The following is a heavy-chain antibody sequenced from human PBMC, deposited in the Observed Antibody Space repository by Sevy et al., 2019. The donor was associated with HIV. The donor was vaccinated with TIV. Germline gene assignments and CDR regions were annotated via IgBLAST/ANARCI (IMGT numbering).Heavy chain of an antibody. D-gene: IGHD3-22*01. CDR1: GFTFSSYA. V-gene: IGHV3-30-3*01. CDR2: ISYDGSNK. J-gene: IGHJ4*02. Sequence: GGCLRLSCAASGFTFSSYAMHWVRQAPGKGLEWVAVISYDGSNKYYADSVKGRFTISRDNSKNTLYLQMNSLRAEDRGVYYCARGGGTTGYYDSSGPPKGYWGQGTLVTVSS. CDR3: ARGGGTTGYYDSSGPPKGY.